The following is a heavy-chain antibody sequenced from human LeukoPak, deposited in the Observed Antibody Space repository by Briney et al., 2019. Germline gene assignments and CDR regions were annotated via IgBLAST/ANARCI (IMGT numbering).Heavy chain of an antibody. J-gene: IGHJ5*02. CDR3: ARGVTYYGGDWFDP. D-gene: IGHD4-23*01. Sequence: GGSLRLSCAASGFTFSSYSMNWVRQAPGKGLEWVSYISSTTSTIYYADSVKGRFTISRDNAKNSLYLQMNSLRAEDTAVYYCARGVTYYGGDWFDPWGQGTLVTVFS. CDR1: GFTFSSYS. CDR2: ISSTTSTI. V-gene: IGHV3-48*04.